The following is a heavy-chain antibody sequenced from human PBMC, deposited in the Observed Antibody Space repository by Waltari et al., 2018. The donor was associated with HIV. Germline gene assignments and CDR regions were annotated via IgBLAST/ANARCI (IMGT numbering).Heavy chain of an antibody. CDR1: GSTFTTSW. CDR2: IKDDGSEK. D-gene: IGHD1-26*01. V-gene: IGHV3-7*01. CDR3: ARIGTFPHNYAIDF. Sequence: EVQLMESAGGLVQSGWSLRLSCAASGSTFTTSWMSWVRQTPGKGLEWVAYIKDDGSEKYYMGSVKGRFTISRDNAKNSMFLQMNSLRAEDTAVYYCARIGTFPHNYAIDFWGQGTTVTVSS. J-gene: IGHJ6*02.